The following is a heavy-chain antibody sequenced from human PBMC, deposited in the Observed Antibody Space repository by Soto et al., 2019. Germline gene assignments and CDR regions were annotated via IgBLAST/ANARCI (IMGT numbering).Heavy chain of an antibody. CDR3: ARDDGYRGFDC. CDR2: IKQDGSAK. D-gene: IGHD6-25*01. V-gene: IGHV3-7*01. J-gene: IGHJ4*02. Sequence: EAQLVGSGGGLVQPGESLRLSCAASGFALRTYWMSWVRQAPGKGREWVANIKQDGSAKFYVDSVRGRFTISRDNANNSLYLQLNSLRAEDTAVYYCARDDGYRGFDCWGQGILVTVSS. CDR1: GFALRTYW.